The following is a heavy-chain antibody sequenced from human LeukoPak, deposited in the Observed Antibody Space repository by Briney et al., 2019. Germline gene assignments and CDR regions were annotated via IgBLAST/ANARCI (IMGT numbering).Heavy chain of an antibody. Sequence: SETLSLTCTVSGGSISSGGYYWSCIRQHPGRGLEWIGYIYYSGSTYYNPSLKSRVTISVDTSKNQFSLKLSSVTAADTAVYYCARESTEVLFFDYWGQGTLVTVSS. D-gene: IGHD2/OR15-2a*01. CDR2: IYYSGST. J-gene: IGHJ4*02. V-gene: IGHV4-31*03. CDR1: GGSISSGGYY. CDR3: ARESTEVLFFDY.